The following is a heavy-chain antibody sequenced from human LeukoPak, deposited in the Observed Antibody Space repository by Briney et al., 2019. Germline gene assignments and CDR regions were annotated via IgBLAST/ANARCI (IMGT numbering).Heavy chain of an antibody. CDR2: TYTSGST. CDR1: GGSISSGSYY. V-gene: IGHV4-61*02. D-gene: IGHD1-1*01. J-gene: IGHJ5*02. Sequence: SQTLSLTCTVSGGSISSGSYYWSWIRQPAGKGLEWIGRTYTSGSTNYNPSLKSRVTISVDTSKNQFSLKLSSVTAADTAVYYCARDPGGSYSTTRGDWFDPWGQGVLVTVSS. CDR3: ARDPGGSYSTTRGDWFDP.